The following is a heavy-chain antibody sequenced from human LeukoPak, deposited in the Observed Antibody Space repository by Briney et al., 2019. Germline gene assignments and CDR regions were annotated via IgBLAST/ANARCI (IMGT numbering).Heavy chain of an antibody. J-gene: IGHJ4*02. Sequence: TSETLSLTCNVSGDFITSGTYYWNWIRQPAGKGLEWIGRIYIGGSTNYNPSLKSRVTISLDKSQNQFSLKLTSVTAADTAVYYCATHYGDSYFGFWGQGTLVTVSS. V-gene: IGHV4-61*02. CDR3: ATHYGDSYFGF. CDR2: IYIGGST. CDR1: GDFITSGTYY. D-gene: IGHD4-17*01.